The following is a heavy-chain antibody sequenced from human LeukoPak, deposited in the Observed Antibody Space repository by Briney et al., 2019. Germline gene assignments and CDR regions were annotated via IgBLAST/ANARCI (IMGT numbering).Heavy chain of an antibody. J-gene: IGHJ4*02. Sequence: ASVKVSCKASGGTFSSYAISWVRQAPGQGLEWMGWINPNSGGTNYAQKFQGWVTMTRDTSISTAYMELSRLRSDDTAVYYCARGGYGGNSESFDYWGQGTLVTVSS. CDR1: GGTFSSYA. V-gene: IGHV1-2*04. D-gene: IGHD4-23*01. CDR3: ARGGYGGNSESFDY. CDR2: INPNSGGT.